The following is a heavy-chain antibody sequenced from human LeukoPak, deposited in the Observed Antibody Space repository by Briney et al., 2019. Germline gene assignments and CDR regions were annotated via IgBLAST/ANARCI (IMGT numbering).Heavy chain of an antibody. CDR3: TSTRGYSYGFRVY. CDR1: GFTFRSYW. D-gene: IGHD5-18*01. V-gene: IGHV3-49*02. J-gene: IGHJ4*02. Sequence: GGSLRLSCAASGFTFRSYWMSWVRQAPGKGLEWGALIRSKAYRGTTEYAASVKVRFTISRDDSKSIAYLQMNSLKTEDTAVYYCTSTRGYSYGFRVYWGQGTMVTVSS. CDR2: IRSKAYRGTT.